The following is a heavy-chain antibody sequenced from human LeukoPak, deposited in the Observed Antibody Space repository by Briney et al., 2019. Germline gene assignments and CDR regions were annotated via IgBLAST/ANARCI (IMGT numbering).Heavy chain of an antibody. V-gene: IGHV3-11*01. J-gene: IGHJ6*03. Sequence: PGGSLRLSCAASAFSFSDYYMSWIRQAPGKGLEWVSSVSGDGTTIYYADSVKGRFTISRDNAKNSLYLQMSSLRAEDTAVYYCARAAYYYDDSGYSYQYYSYYMDVWSKGTTVTVSS. CDR3: ARAAYYYDDSGYSYQYYSYYMDV. CDR1: AFSFSDYY. D-gene: IGHD3-22*01. CDR2: VSGDGTTI.